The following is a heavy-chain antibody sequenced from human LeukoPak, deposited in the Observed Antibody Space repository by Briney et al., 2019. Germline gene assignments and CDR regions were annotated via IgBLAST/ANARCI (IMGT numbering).Heavy chain of an antibody. D-gene: IGHD5-18*01. Sequence: ASVKVSCEASGYTFTSYGISWVRQAPGQGLEWMGWISAYNGNTNYAQKHQGRVTMTTDTSTSKAYMELRSLRSDDTAVYYCARDKASGGLSWIQLWSDRFDYWGQGTLVTVSS. CDR2: ISAYNGNT. CDR3: ARDKASGGLSWIQLWSDRFDY. V-gene: IGHV1-18*01. CDR1: GYTFTSYG. J-gene: IGHJ4*02.